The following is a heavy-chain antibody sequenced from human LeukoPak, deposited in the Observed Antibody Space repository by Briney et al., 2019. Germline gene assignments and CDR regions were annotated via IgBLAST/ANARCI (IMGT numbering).Heavy chain of an antibody. Sequence: GGSLRLSCAGSGFSFSSYDMLWVRQATGKGLEWVSAIGSGGDTYYAGSVKGRFTISRESAKNSFYLQMNSLSAGDTAVYFCARAVAGTDEIDSWGQGTLVTASS. CDR3: ARAVAGTDEIDS. V-gene: IGHV3-13*01. CDR1: GFSFSSYD. D-gene: IGHD6-19*01. CDR2: IGSGGDT. J-gene: IGHJ4*02.